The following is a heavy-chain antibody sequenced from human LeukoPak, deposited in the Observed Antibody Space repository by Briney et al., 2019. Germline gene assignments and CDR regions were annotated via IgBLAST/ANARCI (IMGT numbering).Heavy chain of an antibody. V-gene: IGHV4-34*01. Sequence: SETLSLTCAVYGGSFSGYYWSWTRQPPGKGLEWVGEINHSGSTNYNPSLKSRVTISVDTSKNQFSLKLSSVTAADPAVYYCARGRTKETTYYYYSHGMDVWGKGTTVTVSS. J-gene: IGHJ6*04. CDR2: INHSGST. CDR3: ARGRTKETTYYYYSHGMDV. CDR1: GGSFSGYY. D-gene: IGHD4-11*01.